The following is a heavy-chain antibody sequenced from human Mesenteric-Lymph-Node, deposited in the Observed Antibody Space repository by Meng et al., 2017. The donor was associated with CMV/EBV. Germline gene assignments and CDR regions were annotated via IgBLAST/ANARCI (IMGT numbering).Heavy chain of an antibody. CDR3: AREIPNWGYYYYYGMDV. CDR1: GFTVSSNY. V-gene: IGHV3-21*01. J-gene: IGHJ6*02. CDR2: ISSSSSYI. D-gene: IGHD7-27*01. Sequence: GGSLRLSCAASGFTVSSNYMSWVRQAPGKGLEWVSSISSSSSYIYYADSVKGRFTISRDNAKNSLYLQMNSLRAEDTAVYYCAREIPNWGYYYYYGMDVWGQGTTVTVSS.